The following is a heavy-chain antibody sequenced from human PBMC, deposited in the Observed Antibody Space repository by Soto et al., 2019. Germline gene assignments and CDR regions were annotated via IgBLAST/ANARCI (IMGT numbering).Heavy chain of an antibody. J-gene: IGHJ4*01. CDR3: AGSIASRCRVDD. CDR2: VNPNSGGT. V-gene: IGHV1-2*02. Sequence: ASVRVSCKASGYTFTAYYMHWVRQAPGQGLEWMGWVNPNSGGTNYAQKFQGRVTMTRDTSITTAYMELSRLRSDDTAVYYCAGSIASRCRVDDSGQGTSVTVSS. CDR1: GYTFTAYY. D-gene: IGHD6-6*01.